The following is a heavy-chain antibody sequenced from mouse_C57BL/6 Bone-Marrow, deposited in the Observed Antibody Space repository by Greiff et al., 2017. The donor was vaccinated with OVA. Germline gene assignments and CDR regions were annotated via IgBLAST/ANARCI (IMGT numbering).Heavy chain of an antibody. CDR3: ARQGDVLLLRAIDY. D-gene: IGHD1-1*01. CDR2: ISSGGSYN. CDR1: GFTFSSYG. J-gene: IGHJ4*01. V-gene: IGHV5-6*02. Sequence: DVMLVESGGDLVKPGGSLKLSCAASGFTFSSYGMSWVRQTPDTRLEWVATISSGGSYNYYPDSVKGRFTIDRDNAKNTLYLQMSSLKSEDTAMCYCARQGDVLLLRAIDYWGQGTLVTVSA.